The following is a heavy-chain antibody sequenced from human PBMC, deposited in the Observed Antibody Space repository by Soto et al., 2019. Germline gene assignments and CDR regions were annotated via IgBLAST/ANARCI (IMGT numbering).Heavy chain of an antibody. CDR1: GGSISSIDYF. J-gene: IGHJ5*02. CDR2: IYHTGAT. CDR3: ARVMAAMQNWLDP. D-gene: IGHD2-2*01. V-gene: IGHV4-30-4*01. Sequence: SETLSLTCSVSGGSISSIDYFWSWIRQPPGKGLEWIGFIYHTGATYYNPSLRSRVTISIDTSKSQFSMKLNSVTVADTAVYYCARVMAAMQNWLDPWGQGTLVTVSS.